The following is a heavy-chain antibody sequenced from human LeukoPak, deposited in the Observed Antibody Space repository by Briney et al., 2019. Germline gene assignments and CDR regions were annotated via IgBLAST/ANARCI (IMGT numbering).Heavy chain of an antibody. V-gene: IGHV4-59*11. J-gene: IGHJ3*02. D-gene: IGHD5-24*01. CDR3: ARGGDGYKNAFDI. Sequence: PSETLSPTCTVSDDSFKTHYWSYIRQPPGKGLEWIGYIYYSGSTNYNPSLKSRVTISVDTSKNQFSLKLSSVTAADTAVYYCARGGDGYKNAFDIWGQGTMVTVSS. CDR2: IYYSGST. CDR1: DDSFKTHY.